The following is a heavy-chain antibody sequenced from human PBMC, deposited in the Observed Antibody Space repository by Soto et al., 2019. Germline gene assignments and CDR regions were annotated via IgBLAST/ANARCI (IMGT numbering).Heavy chain of an antibody. Sequence: SVKGRFTISRDNSKNTLYLQMNSLRSEDTAVYLCARFWGPITADVDDYWGQGTLVTVSS. V-gene: IGHV3-30*01. CDR3: ARFWGPITADVDDY. D-gene: IGHD6-13*01. J-gene: IGHJ4*02.